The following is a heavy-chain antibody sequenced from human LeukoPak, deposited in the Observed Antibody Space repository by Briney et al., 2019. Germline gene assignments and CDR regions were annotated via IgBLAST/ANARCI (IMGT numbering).Heavy chain of an antibody. CDR1: GFTFSSYA. J-gene: IGHJ4*02. CDR2: ISYDGSNK. Sequence: GRSLRLSCAASGFTFSSYAMHWVRQAPGKGLEWVAVISYDGSNKYYADSVKGRFTISRDNSKNTLYLQMNSLRAEDTAVYYCAREHYYGSGSLLAPFDYWGQGTLVTVSS. D-gene: IGHD3-10*01. V-gene: IGHV3-30*04. CDR3: AREHYYGSGSLLAPFDY.